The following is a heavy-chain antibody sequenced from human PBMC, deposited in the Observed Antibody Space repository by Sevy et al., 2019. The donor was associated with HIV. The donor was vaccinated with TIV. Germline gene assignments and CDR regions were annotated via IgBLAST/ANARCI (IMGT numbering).Heavy chain of an antibody. CDR3: ATSGGET. Sequence: GGSLRLSCAASGFTFSSYWMNWIRQAPGKGLEWVANIKQEGSEKYYVESVKGRFTISRDNAKNSLYLEMNTLRAEDTAVYYCATSGGETWGQGTLVTVSS. D-gene: IGHD3-16*01. CDR2: IKQEGSEK. CDR1: GFTFSSYW. J-gene: IGHJ5*02. V-gene: IGHV3-7*01.